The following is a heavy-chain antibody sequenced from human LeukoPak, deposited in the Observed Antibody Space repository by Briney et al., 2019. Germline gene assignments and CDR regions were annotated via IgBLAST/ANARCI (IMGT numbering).Heavy chain of an antibody. CDR1: GFTFSSYA. V-gene: IGHV3-23*01. Sequence: GGSLRLSCVASGFTFSSYAMSWVRQAPGKGLEWVSAISGSGGSTYYADSVKGRFTISRDNSKNTLYLQMNSLRAEDTAVYYCAKHNWNYDYFDYWGQGTLVTVSS. D-gene: IGHD1-7*01. CDR2: ISGSGGST. CDR3: AKHNWNYDYFDY. J-gene: IGHJ4*02.